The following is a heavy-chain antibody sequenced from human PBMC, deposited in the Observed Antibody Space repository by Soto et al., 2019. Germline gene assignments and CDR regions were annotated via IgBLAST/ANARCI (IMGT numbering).Heavy chain of an antibody. Sequence: EVQLVESGGGLVQPGRSLRLSCAASGFTFDDYAMHWFRQAQGKGLEWVSGISWNSGSIGYADSVKGRFTISRDNAKNSLYLQMNSLRAEDTALYYCAKGGQLLTEGGGYWGQGTLVTVSS. CDR1: GFTFDDYA. CDR2: ISWNSGSI. J-gene: IGHJ4*02. D-gene: IGHD2-2*01. V-gene: IGHV3-9*01. CDR3: AKGGQLLTEGGGY.